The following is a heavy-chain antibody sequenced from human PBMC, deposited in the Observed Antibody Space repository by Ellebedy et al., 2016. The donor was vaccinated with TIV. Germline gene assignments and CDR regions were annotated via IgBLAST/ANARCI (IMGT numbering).Heavy chain of an antibody. J-gene: IGHJ6*02. CDR1: GGSIRRNNYY. Sequence: ESLKISXTVSGGSIRRNNYYWAWIRQSSGKGLAWIGSIYSSGRTHYNPSLKSRVTISVDTSKNQFSLKLSSVTAADTAVYYCARYRSGIVVVPAHYGMDVWGQGTTVTVSS. D-gene: IGHD2-2*01. CDR3: ARYRSGIVVVPAHYGMDV. CDR2: IYSSGRT. V-gene: IGHV4-39*01.